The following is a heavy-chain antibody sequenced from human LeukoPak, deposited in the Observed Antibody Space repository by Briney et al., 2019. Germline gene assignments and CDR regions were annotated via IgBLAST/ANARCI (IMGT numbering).Heavy chain of an antibody. D-gene: IGHD7-27*01. CDR2: IYYTGTT. CDR1: AGSVSNGNYY. V-gene: IGHV4-61*01. CDR3: ARGPPNWGYDY. J-gene: IGHJ4*02. Sequence: PSETLSLTCTVSAGSVSNGNYYWSWLRQPPGKALEWIGYIYYTGTTYYIPSLEGRVTISVDTSKNQFSVKLNSVTAADTAVYYCARGPPNWGYDYWGPGALVTVSS.